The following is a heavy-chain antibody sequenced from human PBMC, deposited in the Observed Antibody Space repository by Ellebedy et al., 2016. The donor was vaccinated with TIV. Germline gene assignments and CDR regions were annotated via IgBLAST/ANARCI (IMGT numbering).Heavy chain of an antibody. CDR1: RFTFSSYA. Sequence: GESLKISCAASRFTFSSYAMSWVRQAPGKGLEWVSTISGSGGSTYYADSVKGRFTISRDNSKNTLYLQMNSLRAEDTAVYYCAKAAGYSSGGIDYWGQGTLVTVSS. CDR2: ISGSGGST. CDR3: AKAAGYSSGGIDY. J-gene: IGHJ4*02. D-gene: IGHD6-19*01. V-gene: IGHV3-23*01.